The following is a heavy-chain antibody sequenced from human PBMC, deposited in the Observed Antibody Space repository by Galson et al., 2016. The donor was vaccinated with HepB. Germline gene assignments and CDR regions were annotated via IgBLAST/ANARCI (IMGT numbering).Heavy chain of an antibody. J-gene: IGHJ4*02. Sequence: SVKVSCKASGYTFSDYFLHWVRQAPGQGLEWIGWINPSTGVTNFEQKFQDWVTLTRDTSISTAYMELSSLKSDDTAVYYCARGALPGSSETYYIFRGGQYDYWGQGPLVTVSS. CDR3: ARGALPGSSETYYIFRGGQYDY. D-gene: IGHD3-10*01. CDR2: INPSTGVT. CDR1: GYTFSDYF. V-gene: IGHV1-2*04.